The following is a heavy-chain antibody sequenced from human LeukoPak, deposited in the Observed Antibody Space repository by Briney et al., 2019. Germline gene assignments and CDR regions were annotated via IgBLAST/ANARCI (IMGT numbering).Heavy chain of an antibody. V-gene: IGHV4-4*07. J-gene: IGHJ3*02. D-gene: IGHD5-18*01. CDR1: GVSITTYY. CDR3: ARDRWVQLWSDAFDI. Sequence: SETLSLTCTVSGVSITTYYWSWIRQPAGKGLGWVGHIYASGSTNYNPYLKSRVTMSVDTSKNQFSLKLSSVTAADTAGYYCARDRWVQLWSDAFDIWGQGTMVTVSS. CDR2: IYASGST.